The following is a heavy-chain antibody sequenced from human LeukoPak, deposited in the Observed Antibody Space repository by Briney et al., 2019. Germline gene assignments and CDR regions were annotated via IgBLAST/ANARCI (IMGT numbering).Heavy chain of an antibody. CDR1: GFIFSTYS. Sequence: PGGSLRLSCVASGFIFSTYSMFWVRQAPGKGLEWLSYISDSASSIYYADSVKGRFTVSRDNAKNSLYLQMNSLRDEDTAVYYCARTYGNHFDYWGQGTLVTVSS. V-gene: IGHV3-48*02. CDR2: ISDSASSI. J-gene: IGHJ4*02. D-gene: IGHD1-1*01. CDR3: ARTYGNHFDY.